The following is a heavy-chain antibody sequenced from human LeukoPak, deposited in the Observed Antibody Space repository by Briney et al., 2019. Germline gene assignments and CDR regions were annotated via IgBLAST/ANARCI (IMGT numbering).Heavy chain of an antibody. D-gene: IGHD2-2*01. J-gene: IGHJ4*02. CDR3: ARSPVQCSSASCFAFPFDY. Sequence: PPESLSLTCTVSGYSISSGYYWGWIRQPPGKGLELIGSIYHSGSTYYNPSLKSRVTISVDTSKNHFSLKLSSVTSAHTAVYSCARSPVQCSSASCFAFPFDYWGQGTLVIASS. CDR1: GYSISSGYY. V-gene: IGHV4-38-2*02. CDR2: IYHSGST.